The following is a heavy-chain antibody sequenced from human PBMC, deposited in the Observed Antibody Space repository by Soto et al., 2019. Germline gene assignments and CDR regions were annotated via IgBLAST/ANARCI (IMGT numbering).Heavy chain of an antibody. CDR1: GGSISSGDYY. J-gene: IGHJ6*02. CDR3: AREFLEWVEDPYYYYGMDV. D-gene: IGHD3-3*01. Sequence: SETLSLTCTVSGGSISSGDYYLSWILQPPGKGLEWIGYIYYSGSTYYNPSLKSRVTISVDTSKKQFSLKLSSVTAADTAVYYCAREFLEWVEDPYYYYGMDVWGQGTTVT. CDR2: IYYSGST. V-gene: IGHV4-30-4*01.